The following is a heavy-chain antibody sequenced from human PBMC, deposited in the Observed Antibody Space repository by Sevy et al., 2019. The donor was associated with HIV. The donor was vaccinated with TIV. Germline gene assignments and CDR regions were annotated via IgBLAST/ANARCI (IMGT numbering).Heavy chain of an antibody. V-gene: IGHV3-30-3*01. CDR1: GFAFSDYA. CDR2: VSYDGSNT. CDR3: ARFPPQRAFDI. Sequence: GGSLRLSCEDFGFAFSDYAMHWVRQVPGKGLEWLAVVSYDGSNTSYADSVKGRFTVSRDNSKNTLYLQMNSLRRDDTAVFYCARFPPQRAFDIWGQGTTVTVSS. J-gene: IGHJ3*02.